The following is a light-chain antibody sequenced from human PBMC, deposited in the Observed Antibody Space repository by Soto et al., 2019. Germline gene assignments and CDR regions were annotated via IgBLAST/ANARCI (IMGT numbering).Light chain of an antibody. V-gene: IGLV2-23*02. CDR3: CSYAGSNIYIL. Sequence: QSVLTQPASVSGSPGQSITISCTGTSSDVGSYNLVSWYQQHPGKAPKLIISEVSKRPSGISNRFSGSKSGNTASLTISGLQAEDEADYHCCSYAGSNIYILFGGGTKLTVL. J-gene: IGLJ2*01. CDR1: SSDVGSYNL. CDR2: EVS.